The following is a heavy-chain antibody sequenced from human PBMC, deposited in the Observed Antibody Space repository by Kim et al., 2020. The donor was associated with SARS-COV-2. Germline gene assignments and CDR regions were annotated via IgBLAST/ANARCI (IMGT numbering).Heavy chain of an antibody. J-gene: IGHJ2*01. Sequence: SETLSLTCTVSGGSISSYYWSWIRQPPGKGLEWIGYIYYSGSTNYNPSLKSRVTISVDTSKNQFSLKLSSVTAADTAVYYCASRTRRIAVAGLWYFDLWGRGTLVTVSS. D-gene: IGHD6-19*01. CDR3: ASRTRRIAVAGLWYFDL. CDR2: IYYSGST. V-gene: IGHV4-59*08. CDR1: GGSISSYY.